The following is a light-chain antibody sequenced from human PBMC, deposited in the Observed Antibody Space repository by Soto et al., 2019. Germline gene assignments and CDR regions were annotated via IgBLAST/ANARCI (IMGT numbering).Light chain of an antibody. CDR2: SSS. CDR1: QSIRRC. CDR3: QQSCTSPWT. Sequence: DIQVTQSPSSLSASVGDRVTITFRASQSIRRCLNCYQHKQVKAPMLLIYSSSSLQSGVPSRFGGSGSGADCTLTISSLQPEDFTTYYCQQSCTSPWTFGQGTKVEIK. J-gene: IGKJ1*01. V-gene: IGKV1-39*01.